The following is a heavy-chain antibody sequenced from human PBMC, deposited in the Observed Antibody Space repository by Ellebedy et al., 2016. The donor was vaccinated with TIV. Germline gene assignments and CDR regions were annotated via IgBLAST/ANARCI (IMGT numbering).Heavy chain of an antibody. J-gene: IGHJ4*02. CDR1: GFTFSNYA. Sequence: GESLKISCAASGFTFSNYAMGWVRQAPGEGLEWVSTISTGGATYYADSVKGRFTISRDNSKDTVYLQMNSLGGEDTAVYYCAKDSGISGWIFDYWGQGTLVTVSS. CDR3: AKDSGISGWIFDY. D-gene: IGHD6-19*01. V-gene: IGHV3-23*01. CDR2: ISTGGAT.